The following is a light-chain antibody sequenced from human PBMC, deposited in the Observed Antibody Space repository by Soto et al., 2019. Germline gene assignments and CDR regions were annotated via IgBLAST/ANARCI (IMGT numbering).Light chain of an antibody. CDR2: GAS. Sequence: IVMTQSPATLSVSPGERATLSCRASQSVSSNLAWYQQKPGQAPRLLIYGASTRATGVPARFSGSGSGTEFTLTISSLQSEDFALYYCQQYNNWPPLTFGPGTKVDIK. CDR1: QSVSSN. J-gene: IGKJ3*01. CDR3: QQYNNWPPLT. V-gene: IGKV3-15*01.